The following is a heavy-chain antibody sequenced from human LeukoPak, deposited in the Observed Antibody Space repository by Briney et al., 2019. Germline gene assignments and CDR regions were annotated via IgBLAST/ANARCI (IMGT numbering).Heavy chain of an antibody. J-gene: IGHJ4*02. CDR1: GYSFITYW. CDR2: IYPGDSDT. CDR3: ARQVNGGNFDY. V-gene: IGHV5-51*01. Sequence: GESLKISCKASGYSFITYWIGWVRQMPRKGLEWMGIIYPGDSDTRYSPSFQGQVTFSVDKSISTAYLQWSSLEASDTAIYYCARQVNGGNFDYWGQGTLVTISS. D-gene: IGHD2-8*01.